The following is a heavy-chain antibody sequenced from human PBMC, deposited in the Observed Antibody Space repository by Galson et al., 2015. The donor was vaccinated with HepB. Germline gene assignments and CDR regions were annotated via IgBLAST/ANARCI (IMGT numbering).Heavy chain of an antibody. J-gene: IGHJ3*02. CDR1: GGSVSSGSYY. CDR3: ARANAEDIVVVVAPTAFDI. Sequence: ETLSLTCTVSGGSVSSGSYYWSWIRQPPGKGLEWIGYIYYSGSTNYNPSLKSRVTISVDTSKNQFSLKLSSVTAADTAVYYCARANAEDIVVVVAPTAFDIWGQGTMVTVSS. D-gene: IGHD2-15*01. CDR2: IYYSGST. V-gene: IGHV4-61*01.